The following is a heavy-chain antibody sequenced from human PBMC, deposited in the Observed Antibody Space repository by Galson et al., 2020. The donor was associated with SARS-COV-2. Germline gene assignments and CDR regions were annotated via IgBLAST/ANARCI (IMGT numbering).Heavy chain of an antibody. CDR3: ARDRNYYGSGSYLFDH. J-gene: IGHJ4*02. Sequence: ASVKVSCKASGYTFTDNYIHWVRQAPGEGLEWMAWIDPNNAGANHALKFLGRVTMTADTSISTAYMELSSLTSDDTAVYYCARDRNYYGSGSYLFDHLGQGTLVTGSS. CDR2: IDPNNAGA. D-gene: IGHD3-10*01. CDR1: GYTFTDNY. V-gene: IGHV1-2*02.